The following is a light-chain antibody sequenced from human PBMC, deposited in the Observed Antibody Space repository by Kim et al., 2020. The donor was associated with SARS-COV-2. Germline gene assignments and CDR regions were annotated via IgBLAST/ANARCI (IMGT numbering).Light chain of an antibody. CDR2: QDS. Sequence: YELTQPPSVSVSPGQSASITCSGDKLGDKYACWYQQKPGQSPVLVIYQDSKRPSGIPERFSGSNSGNTATLTISGTQAMDEADYYCQAWDSSTYVFGTGT. CDR1: KLGDKY. V-gene: IGLV3-1*01. CDR3: QAWDSSTYV. J-gene: IGLJ1*01.